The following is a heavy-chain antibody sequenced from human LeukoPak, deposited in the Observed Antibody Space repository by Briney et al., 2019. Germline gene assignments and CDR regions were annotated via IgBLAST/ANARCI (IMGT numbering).Heavy chain of an antibody. CDR2: INSDGSSA. CDR3: ARHLTYGGWNS. D-gene: IGHD4-23*01. Sequence: PGGSLRLSCAAPGFTFSSYWMQWVRQAPGQGPVSVSRINSDGSSASYADSVKGRFTISRDNAKNTLYLQMNSLRAEDTAVYYCARHLTYGGWNSWGQGTLVTVSS. CDR1: GFTFSSYW. V-gene: IGHV3-74*01. J-gene: IGHJ4*02.